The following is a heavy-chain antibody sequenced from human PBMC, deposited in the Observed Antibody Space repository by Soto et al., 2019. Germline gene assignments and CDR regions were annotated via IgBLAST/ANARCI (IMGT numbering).Heavy chain of an antibody. V-gene: IGHV3-23*01. D-gene: IGHD4-17*01. J-gene: IGHJ6*02. CDR3: ARARVTTVYYSYYGMDV. CDR1: GFTFSSYA. CDR2: ISGSGGST. Sequence: EVQLLESGGGLVQPGGSLRLSCAASGFTFSSYAMSWVRQAPGKGLEWVSAISGSGGSTYYADSVKGRFTISRDNSKNTLVLQMNSLRAVDTAVYYCARARVTTVYYSYYGMDVWGQGTTVTVSS.